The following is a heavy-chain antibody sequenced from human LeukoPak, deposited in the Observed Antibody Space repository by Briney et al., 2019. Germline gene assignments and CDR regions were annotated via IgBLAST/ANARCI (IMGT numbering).Heavy chain of an antibody. CDR3: ARVNFPYYYYGMDV. D-gene: IGHD2/OR15-2a*01. CDR1: GGSTSSSNYY. V-gene: IGHV4-39*01. Sequence: SETLSLTCAVSGGSTSSSNYYWGWIRQPPGKGLEWIGGIHYSGNTYYNPSLKSRATISVDTSKNQFSLKLSSVTAADTAVYYCARVNFPYYYYGMDVWGQGTTVTVSS. J-gene: IGHJ6*02. CDR2: IHYSGNT.